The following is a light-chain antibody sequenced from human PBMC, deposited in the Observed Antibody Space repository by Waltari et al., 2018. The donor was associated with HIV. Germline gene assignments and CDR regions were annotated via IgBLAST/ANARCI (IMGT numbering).Light chain of an antibody. V-gene: IGLV1-44*01. CDR2: SYN. CDR1: SSNIGSNT. Sequence: QSVLTQPPSASGTPGQRVTISCSGSSSNIGSNTENWYQQLPGTAPKLLIYSYNQRPSGVPDRFSGSKSGTSASLAISGLQSEDEAHYYCASWDDSLNGYVFVTGTKVTVL. J-gene: IGLJ1*01. CDR3: ASWDDSLNGYV.